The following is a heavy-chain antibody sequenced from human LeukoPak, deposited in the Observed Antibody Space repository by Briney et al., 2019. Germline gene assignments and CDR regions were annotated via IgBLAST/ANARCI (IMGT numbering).Heavy chain of an antibody. V-gene: IGHV1-2*02. CDR1: GYTFTDYY. D-gene: IGHD1-1*01. J-gene: IGHJ1*01. Sequence: ASVKVSCKASGYTFTDYYMHWVRQAPGQGLEWMGWINPNSGVTNYAQKFQGRVTMTRDTSISTAYMEVSRLRSDDTAVYYCATSRNWNDLDFHHWGQGTLVTVSS. CDR2: INPNSGVT. CDR3: ATSRNWNDLDFHH.